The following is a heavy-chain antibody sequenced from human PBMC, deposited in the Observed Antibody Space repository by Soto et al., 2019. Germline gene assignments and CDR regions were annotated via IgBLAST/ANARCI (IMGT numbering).Heavy chain of an antibody. J-gene: IGHJ4*02. V-gene: IGHV3-23*01. D-gene: IGHD6-13*01. Sequence: GGPLRLSCAASGFTFSSYSINWVRQAPGKGLEWVSGISANGGTTYYSDSVKGRFAVSRDNSKNTLYLQMNNLKADDTAVYYCAKEDYSSSWYYFDYWGQGTLVTVSS. CDR3: AKEDYSSSWYYFDY. CDR2: ISANGGTT. CDR1: GFTFSSYS.